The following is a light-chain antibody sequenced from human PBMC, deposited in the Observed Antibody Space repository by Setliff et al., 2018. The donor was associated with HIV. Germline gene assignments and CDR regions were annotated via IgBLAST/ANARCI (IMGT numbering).Light chain of an antibody. CDR1: SRDVGGGQNY. CDR3: SSFTSSSTYV. CDR2: EVT. Sequence: QSALTQPASVSGSPGQSITISCTGTSRDVGGGQNYVSWYQQDPGQAPKLMIYEVTKRPAGVADRSSGSTAGNTASLLIAGLQTDDEAEYYCSSFTSSSTYVFGSGTKVTVL. V-gene: IGLV2-14*01. J-gene: IGLJ1*01.